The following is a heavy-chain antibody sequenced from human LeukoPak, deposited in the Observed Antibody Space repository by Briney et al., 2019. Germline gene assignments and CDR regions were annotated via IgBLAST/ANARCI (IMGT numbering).Heavy chain of an antibody. J-gene: IGHJ6*03. V-gene: IGHV1-24*01. CDR3: ARGGDGYSYYYYYMDV. Sequence: ASVKVSCKVSGYTLTELSMHWVRQAPGKGLEWMGGFDPEDGETIYAQKFQGRVTMTRDTSTSTVYMDLSSLRSEDTAVYYCARGGDGYSYYYYYMDVWGKGTTVTISS. CDR1: GYTLTELS. D-gene: IGHD5-24*01. CDR2: FDPEDGET.